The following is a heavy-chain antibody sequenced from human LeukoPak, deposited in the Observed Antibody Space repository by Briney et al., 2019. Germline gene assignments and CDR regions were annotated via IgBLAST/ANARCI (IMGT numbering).Heavy chain of an antibody. CDR2: INPSGGST. CDR3: ARGGYYYGSSGYYHDAFDI. Sequence: GASVKVSCKASGYTFTSYYMHWVRQAPGQGLEWMGIINPSGGSTSYAQKFQGRVTMTRDMSTSTVYMELSSLRSEDTAVYYCARGGYYYGSSGYYHDAFDIWGQGTMVTVSS. V-gene: IGHV1-46*01. CDR1: GYTFTSYY. D-gene: IGHD3-22*01. J-gene: IGHJ3*02.